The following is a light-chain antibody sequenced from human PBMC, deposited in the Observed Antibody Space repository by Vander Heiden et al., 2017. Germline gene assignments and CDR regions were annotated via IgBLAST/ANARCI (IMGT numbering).Light chain of an antibody. CDR2: ATS. Sequence: DIQMTQSPSSLSAFLGDRVTITCRASQSISRFLNWYQQRPGNAPNLLIYATSSLQSGVPSRFSGSGSGTDFTLTIISLQPEDFATYYCQQTDNSAWTFGQGTKEEVK. V-gene: IGKV1-39*01. J-gene: IGKJ1*01. CDR1: QSISRF. CDR3: QQTDNSAWT.